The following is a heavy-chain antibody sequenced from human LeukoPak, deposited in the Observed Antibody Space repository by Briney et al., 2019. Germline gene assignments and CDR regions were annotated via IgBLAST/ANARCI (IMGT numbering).Heavy chain of an antibody. CDR1: GFTFSNYA. CDR3: AKGAYTTYFDS. Sequence: GGSLRLSCAASGFTFSNYAMTWVRQAPGKGLEWVSTITGSGGNTYYADSVKGRFTISRGNSKNTIYLQMNSLRVEDTAVYYCAKGAYTTYFDSWGPGALVTVSS. V-gene: IGHV3-23*01. J-gene: IGHJ4*02. CDR2: ITGSGGNT. D-gene: IGHD2-2*02.